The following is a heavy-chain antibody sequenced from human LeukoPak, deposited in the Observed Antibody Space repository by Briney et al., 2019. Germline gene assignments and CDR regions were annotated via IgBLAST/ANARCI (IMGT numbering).Heavy chain of an antibody. CDR3: AREGVAAGGAWFDL. Sequence: ASVKVSCKASGYTFTGYYMHWVRQAPGQGLEWMGWINPNSGDTNYAQKFQGRVTMTRDTSISTAYMELSRLRSDDTAVYYCAREGVAAGGAWFDLWGQGTLVTVSS. CDR1: GYTFTGYY. CDR2: INPNSGDT. D-gene: IGHD6-13*01. J-gene: IGHJ5*02. V-gene: IGHV1-2*02.